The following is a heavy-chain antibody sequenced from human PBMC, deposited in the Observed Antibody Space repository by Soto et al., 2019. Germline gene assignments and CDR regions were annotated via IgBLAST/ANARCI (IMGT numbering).Heavy chain of an antibody. Sequence: ASVKVSCKASRYTFTSYAMHWVRQAPGQGLEWMGWINPSDGNRNFAQKFEDRVTMTTATSTNTVFLELRSLKSDDTAIYYCARDRLRGYDSSGFYSWGQGTMVTVSS. V-gene: IGHV1-18*01. CDR2: INPSDGNR. J-gene: IGHJ4*02. CDR1: RYTFTSYA. CDR3: ARDRLRGYDSSGFYS. D-gene: IGHD3-22*01.